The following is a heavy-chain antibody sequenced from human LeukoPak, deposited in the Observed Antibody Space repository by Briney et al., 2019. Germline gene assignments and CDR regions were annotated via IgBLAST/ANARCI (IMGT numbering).Heavy chain of an antibody. J-gene: IGHJ4*02. Sequence: SETLSLTCAVYGGSFSGYYWSWIRQPPGKGLEWIGEINHSGSTNYNPSLKSRVIISVDTSKNQSSLKLSSVTAADTAVYYCARIIVGATSYFDYWGQGTLVTVSS. CDR3: ARIIVGATSYFDY. D-gene: IGHD1-26*01. CDR1: GGSFSGYY. CDR2: INHSGST. V-gene: IGHV4-34*01.